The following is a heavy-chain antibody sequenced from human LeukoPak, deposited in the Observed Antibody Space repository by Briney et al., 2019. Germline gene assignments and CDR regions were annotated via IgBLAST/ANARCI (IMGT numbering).Heavy chain of an antibody. D-gene: IGHD3-10*01. V-gene: IGHV1-18*01. J-gene: IGHJ4*02. CDR2: ISAYNGNT. CDR1: GYTFTSYG. CDR3: ARDSGERGSGSYLIAY. Sequence: ASVKVSCKASGYTFTSYGISWVRQAPGQGLEWMGGISAYNGNTNYAQKRQGRVTMTTDTSTSTAYMALRSLRSDDTAVYYCARDSGERGSGSYLIAYWGQGTLVTVSS.